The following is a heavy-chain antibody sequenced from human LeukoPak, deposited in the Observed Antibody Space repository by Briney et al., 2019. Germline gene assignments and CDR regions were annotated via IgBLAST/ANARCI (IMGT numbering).Heavy chain of an antibody. Sequence: AGGSLRLSCTASGFTFSSYAMSWVRQAPGKGLEWIGSIYYSGSTYYNPSLRSRVTISVDTSKNQFSLKLSSVTAADTAVYYCARILRSHSYSRPFDYWGQGTLVTVSS. J-gene: IGHJ4*02. CDR3: ARILRSHSYSRPFDY. CDR2: IYYSGST. V-gene: IGHV4-39*07. CDR1: GFTFSSYA. D-gene: IGHD2-15*01.